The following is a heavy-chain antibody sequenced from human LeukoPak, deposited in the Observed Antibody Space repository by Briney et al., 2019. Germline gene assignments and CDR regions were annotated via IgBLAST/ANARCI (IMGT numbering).Heavy chain of an antibody. CDR2: ISGSGGST. CDR3: AKDRSRFTSFDY. Sequence: GGSLRLSCAASGFTFSSYAMSWVRQAPGKGLQWVSAISGSGGSTYYADSVKGRFTISRDNSKNTLYLQMNSLRAEDTAVYYCAKDRSRFTSFDYWGQGTLVTVSS. J-gene: IGHJ4*02. D-gene: IGHD3-10*01. CDR1: GFTFSSYA. V-gene: IGHV3-23*01.